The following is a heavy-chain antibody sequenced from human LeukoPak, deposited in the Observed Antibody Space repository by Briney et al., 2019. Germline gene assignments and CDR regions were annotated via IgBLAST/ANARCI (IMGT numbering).Heavy chain of an antibody. Sequence: ASVKVSCKASRGTFSSYAISWVRQAPGQGLEWMGGIIPIFGTANYAQKFQGRVTITADESTSTAYMELSSLRSEDTAVYYCAMEIVGATIYDYWGQGTLVTVSS. J-gene: IGHJ4*02. CDR3: AMEIVGATIYDY. D-gene: IGHD1-26*01. CDR1: RGTFSSYA. CDR2: IIPIFGTA. V-gene: IGHV1-69*13.